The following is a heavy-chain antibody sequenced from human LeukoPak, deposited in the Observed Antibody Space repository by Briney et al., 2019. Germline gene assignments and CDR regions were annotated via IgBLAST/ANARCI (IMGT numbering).Heavy chain of an antibody. D-gene: IGHD3-10*01. CDR1: GYSFTSYW. CDR2: IYPGDSDT. CDR3: ARHLSPGSNYYYGMDV. Sequence: GESLKISCKGSGYSFTSYWIGWVRQMPGKGLEWMGIIYPGDSDTGYSPSFQGQVTISADKSISTAYLQWSSLKASDTAMYYCARHLSPGSNYYYGMDVWGQGTTVTVSS. J-gene: IGHJ6*02. V-gene: IGHV5-51*01.